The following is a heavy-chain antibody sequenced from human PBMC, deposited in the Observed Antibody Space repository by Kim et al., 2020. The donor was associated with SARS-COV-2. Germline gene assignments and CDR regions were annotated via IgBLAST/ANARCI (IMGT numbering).Heavy chain of an antibody. CDR1: GFTFSSYA. D-gene: IGHD2-15*01. Sequence: GGSLRLSCAASGFTFSSYAMSWVRQAPGKGLEWVSAISGSGGSTYYADSVKGRFTISRDNSKNTLYLQMNSLRAEDTAVYYCAKDNTKEDIVVVVAATLPPAWGQGTLVTVSS. CDR3: AKDNTKEDIVVVVAATLPPA. J-gene: IGHJ5*02. V-gene: IGHV3-23*01. CDR2: ISGSGGST.